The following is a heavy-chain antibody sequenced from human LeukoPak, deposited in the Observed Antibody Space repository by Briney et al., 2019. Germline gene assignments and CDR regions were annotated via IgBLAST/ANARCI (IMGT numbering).Heavy chain of an antibody. D-gene: IGHD3-22*01. CDR3: ARVVVMRGRWLDY. CDR2: IYYSGST. CDR1: GGSISSGDYY. Sequence: SDTLSLTCTVSGGSISSGDYYWRWIRQPPAKGLEWIGYIYYSGSTYYNPSLKSRVTISVDTSKNQFSLKLSSVTAADTAVYYCARVVVMRGRWLDYWGQGTLVTVSS. J-gene: IGHJ4*02. V-gene: IGHV4-30-4*02.